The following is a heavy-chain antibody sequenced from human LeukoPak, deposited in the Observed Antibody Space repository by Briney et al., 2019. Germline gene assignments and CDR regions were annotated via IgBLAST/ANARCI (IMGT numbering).Heavy chain of an antibody. Sequence: PGRSLRLSCAASGFTFDDYAMHWVPQAPGKDLEWVSGISWNSGSIGYADSVKGRFTISRDNAKNSLYLQMNSLRAEDMALYYCAKAAGTGLGAFDIWGQGTMVTVSS. J-gene: IGHJ3*02. V-gene: IGHV3-9*03. CDR2: ISWNSGSI. D-gene: IGHD6-13*01. CDR1: GFTFDDYA. CDR3: AKAAGTGLGAFDI.